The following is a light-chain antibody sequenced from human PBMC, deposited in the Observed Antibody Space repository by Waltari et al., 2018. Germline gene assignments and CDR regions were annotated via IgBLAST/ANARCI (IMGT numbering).Light chain of an antibody. Sequence: QSALTQPRSVSGSPGQSVTISCTGTSSDVGGYNYVSWYQQHPDKAPKLMIYDVNKRPAGVPVRFAGSTSGNTASLTIPGLQAEDEADFYCCSYAGSYILVFGGGTKLTVL. V-gene: IGLV2-11*01. J-gene: IGLJ2*01. CDR1: SSDVGGYNY. CDR3: CSYAGSYILV. CDR2: DVN.